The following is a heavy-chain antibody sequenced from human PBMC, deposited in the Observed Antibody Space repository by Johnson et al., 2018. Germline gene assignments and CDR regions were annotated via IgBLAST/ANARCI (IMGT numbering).Heavy chain of an antibody. Sequence: EVQLVETGGGLVQXGRSLRLSCTASGFTFGDYAMSWFRQAPGKGLEWVGFIRSKAYGGTTEHAASVKGRFTISRDDSKSIAYLQMNSLKTEDTAVYYCTKDKAAAGVRAFDIWGQGTMVTVSS. V-gene: IGHV3-49*03. J-gene: IGHJ3*02. CDR2: IRSKAYGGTT. CDR1: GFTFGDYA. D-gene: IGHD6-13*01. CDR3: TKDKAAAGVRAFDI.